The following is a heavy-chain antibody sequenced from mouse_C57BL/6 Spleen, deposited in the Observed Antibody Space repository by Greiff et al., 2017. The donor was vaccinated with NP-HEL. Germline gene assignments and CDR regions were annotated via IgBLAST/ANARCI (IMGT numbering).Heavy chain of an antibody. Sequence: EVKLVESEGGLVQPGSSMKLSCTASGFTFSDYYMAWVRQVPEKGLEWVANINYDGSSTYYLDSLKSRFIISRDNAKNILYLQMSSLKSEDTATYYCAREGELGPWFAYWGQGTLVTVSA. V-gene: IGHV5-16*01. D-gene: IGHD4-1*01. CDR3: AREGELGPWFAY. CDR2: INYDGSST. J-gene: IGHJ3*01. CDR1: GFTFSDYY.